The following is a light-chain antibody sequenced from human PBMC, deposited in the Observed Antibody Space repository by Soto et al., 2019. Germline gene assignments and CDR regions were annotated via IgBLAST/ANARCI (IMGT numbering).Light chain of an antibody. Sequence: QSALTQPASVSGSPGQSITISSTGTSSDVGGYNYVSWYQQHPGKVPRLMIYEVSNRPSGLSNRFSGSKSGNTASLTISGLQAEDEADYYCSSYTSSNTWVFGGGTKLTVL. CDR2: EVS. V-gene: IGLV2-14*01. J-gene: IGLJ3*02. CDR1: SSDVGGYNY. CDR3: SSYTSSNTWV.